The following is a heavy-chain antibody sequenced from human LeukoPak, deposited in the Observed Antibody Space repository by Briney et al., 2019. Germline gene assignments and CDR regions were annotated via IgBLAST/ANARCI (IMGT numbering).Heavy chain of an antibody. Sequence: PSETLSLTCTVSGGSISSSSYYWGWIRQPPGKGLEWIGSIYYSGSTYYNPSLKSRVTISVDTSKNQFSLKLSSVTAADTAVYYCARVGDIVLKVYAITFDPWGQGTLVTVSS. V-gene: IGHV4-39*07. CDR1: GGSISSSSYY. CDR2: IYYSGST. CDR3: ARVGDIVLKVYAITFDP. D-gene: IGHD2-8*01. J-gene: IGHJ5*02.